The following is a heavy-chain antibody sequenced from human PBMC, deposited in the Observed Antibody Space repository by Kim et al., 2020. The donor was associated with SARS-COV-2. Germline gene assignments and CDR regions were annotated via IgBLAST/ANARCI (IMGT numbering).Heavy chain of an antibody. J-gene: IGHJ4*02. V-gene: IGHV1-69*13. CDR2: IIPIFGTA. D-gene: IGHD3-22*01. Sequence: SVKVSCKASGGTFSSYAISWVRQAPGQGLEWMGVIIPIFGTANYAQKFQGRVTITADESTSTAYMELSSLRSEDTAVYYCARNPLDYYDSSGYYPTVDYWGQGTMVTVSS. CDR1: GGTFSSYA. CDR3: ARNPLDYYDSSGYYPTVDY.